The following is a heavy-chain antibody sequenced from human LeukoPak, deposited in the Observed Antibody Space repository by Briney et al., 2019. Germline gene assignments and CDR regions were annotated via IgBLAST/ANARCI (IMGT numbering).Heavy chain of an antibody. D-gene: IGHD5-18*01. CDR3: ARSRIQLWLDAFDI. Sequence: GEALKISCKGSGYSFTSYWIGWGRRMPGKGLEGMGIIYPGDSDTRYSPSFQGQVTISADKSISTAYLQWSSLKASDTAMYYCARSRIQLWLDAFDIWGQGTMVTVSS. CDR2: IYPGDSDT. CDR1: GYSFTSYW. J-gene: IGHJ3*02. V-gene: IGHV5-51*01.